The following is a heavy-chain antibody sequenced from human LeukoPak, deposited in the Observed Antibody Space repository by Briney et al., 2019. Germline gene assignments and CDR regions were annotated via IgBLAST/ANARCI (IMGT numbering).Heavy chain of an antibody. Sequence: ASVKVSCKASGYTFTGYYMHWVRQAPGQGLEWMGWISAYNGHTNYAQKLQGRVTMTTDTSTSTLYMELRSLRSDDTAVYYCARAHGYSYGFHYYYMDVWGKGTTVTISS. CDR2: ISAYNGHT. J-gene: IGHJ6*03. V-gene: IGHV1-18*04. CDR1: GYTFTGYY. D-gene: IGHD5-18*01. CDR3: ARAHGYSYGFHYYYMDV.